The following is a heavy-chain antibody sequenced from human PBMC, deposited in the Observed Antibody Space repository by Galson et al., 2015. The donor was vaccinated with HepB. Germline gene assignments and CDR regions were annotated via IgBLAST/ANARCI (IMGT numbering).Heavy chain of an antibody. CDR3: AKTYDSSGYYRY. CDR1: GFTFSSYA. D-gene: IGHD3-22*01. V-gene: IGHV3-23*01. J-gene: IGHJ4*02. Sequence: SLRLSCAASGFTFSSYAMSWVRQAPGKGLEWVSAISGSGGSTYYADSVKGRFTISRDNSKNTLYLQMNSLRAEDTAVYYCAKTYDSSGYYRYWGQGTLVTVSS. CDR2: ISGSGGST.